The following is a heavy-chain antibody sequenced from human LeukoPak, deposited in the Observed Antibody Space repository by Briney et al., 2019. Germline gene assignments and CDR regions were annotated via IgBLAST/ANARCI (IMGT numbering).Heavy chain of an antibody. J-gene: IGHJ4*02. CDR3: ARGDIVVVVAATHDY. CDR2: INPNSGGS. CDR1: GYTFTGYY. D-gene: IGHD2-15*01. Sequence: ASVKVSCKASGYTFTGYYMHWVRQAPGQGLEWMGWINPNSGGSNYAQKFQGRVTMTRDTSISTAYMELSRLRSDDTAVYYCARGDIVVVVAATHDYWGQGTLVTVPS. V-gene: IGHV1-2*02.